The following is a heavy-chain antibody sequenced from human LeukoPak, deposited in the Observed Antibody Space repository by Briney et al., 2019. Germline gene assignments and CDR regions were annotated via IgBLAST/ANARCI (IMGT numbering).Heavy chain of an antibody. J-gene: IGHJ4*02. D-gene: IGHD3-10*01. CDR3: STEYYGSANFNY. CDR1: GFTFSNAW. V-gene: IGHV3-15*01. Sequence: GGSLRLSCAASGFTFSNAWMSWVRQAPGKGLEWVGRIKSNTAGGPTDYAAPVKGRFTISRDDSKNTLFLQMNSLKTEDTAVYYCSTEYYGSANFNYWGQGTLVTVSS. CDR2: IKSNTAGGPT.